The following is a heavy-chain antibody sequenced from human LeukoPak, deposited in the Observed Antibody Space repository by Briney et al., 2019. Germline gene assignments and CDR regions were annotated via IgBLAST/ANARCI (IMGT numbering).Heavy chain of an antibody. CDR1: GFTFSSYA. J-gene: IGHJ4*02. V-gene: IGHV3-23*01. CDR2: ISGSGGST. Sequence: PGGSLRLSCAASGFTFSSYAMSWVRQAPGKGLEWVSAISGSGGSTYYADSVKGRFTISRDDSKNTLYLQMNSLRAEDTAVYYCAKDPGSYPTHFDYWGQGTLVTVSS. CDR3: AKDPGSYPTHFDY. D-gene: IGHD2-2*02.